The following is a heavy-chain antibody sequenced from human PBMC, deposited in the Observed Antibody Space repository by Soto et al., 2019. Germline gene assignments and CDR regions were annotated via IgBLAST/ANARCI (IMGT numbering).Heavy chain of an antibody. CDR1: GFTFSSYS. D-gene: IGHD6-19*01. J-gene: IGHJ5*02. Sequence: GGSLRLSCAASGFTFSSYSMNWVRQAPGKGLEWVSSISSSSSYIYYADSVKGRFTISRDNAKNSLYLQMNSLRAEDTAVYYCAMGIAVAEWFDPWGQGTLVTVSS. CDR2: ISSSSSYI. V-gene: IGHV3-21*01. CDR3: AMGIAVAEWFDP.